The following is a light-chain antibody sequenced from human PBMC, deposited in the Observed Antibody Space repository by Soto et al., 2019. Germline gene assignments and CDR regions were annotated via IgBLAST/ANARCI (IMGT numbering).Light chain of an antibody. J-gene: IGKJ5*01. CDR3: QQRSNWPIT. CDR2: DVS. V-gene: IGKV3-11*01. CDR1: QSVSSY. Sequence: ELVLTQYTATLSLSPGERSTRSGRASQSVSSYLAWYQQKPGQAHRLLIYDVSNRAPGIPARFSGSGSGTDFTLTISSLEPEDFAVYYCQQRSNWPITFGQGTRLDIK.